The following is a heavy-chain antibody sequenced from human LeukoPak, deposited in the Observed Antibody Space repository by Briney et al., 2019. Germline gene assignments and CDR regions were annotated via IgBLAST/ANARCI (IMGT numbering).Heavy chain of an antibody. Sequence: PGGSLRLSCAASGFTFSDYYMGWIRQAPGKGLEWVSHISRSGSTRYYADSLKGRFTISRDNAKISLYLQMNSLRAEDTAVYYCARTAYYYDSSGYDDAFDIWGQGTMVTVSS. CDR1: GFTFSDYY. CDR2: ISRSGSTR. CDR3: ARTAYYYDSSGYDDAFDI. D-gene: IGHD3-22*01. J-gene: IGHJ3*02. V-gene: IGHV3-11*01.